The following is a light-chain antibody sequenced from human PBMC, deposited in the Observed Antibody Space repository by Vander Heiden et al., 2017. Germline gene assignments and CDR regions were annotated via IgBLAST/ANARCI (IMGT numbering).Light chain of an antibody. V-gene: IGLV3-21*02. J-gene: IGLJ2*01. Sequence: SSILTQSPSVSVAPGPTARIAFGGNTIGTKSVHCYHQKPGQAPVLVVYDDSDRPSGIPERLSGSKSGDTATLTISRVEAGDEADYYCQVWDGTSQLWYGTSDHPVFGGGTKLTVL. CDR3: QVWDGTSQLWYGTSDHPV. CDR2: DDS. CDR1: TIGTKS.